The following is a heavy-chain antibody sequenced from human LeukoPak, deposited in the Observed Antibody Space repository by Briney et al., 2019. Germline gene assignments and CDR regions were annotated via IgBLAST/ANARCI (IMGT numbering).Heavy chain of an antibody. D-gene: IGHD2-2*01. CDR2: TSYDGSNK. CDR1: GFTFSSYW. J-gene: IGHJ4*02. CDR3: AHQGDTLVVPAAPLDY. Sequence: SGGSLRLSCAASGFTFSSYWMSWVRQAPGKGLEWVAVTSYDGSNKYYADSVKGRFTISRDNSKNTLYLQMNSLRAEDTAVYYCAHQGDTLVVPAAPLDYWGQGTLVTVSS. V-gene: IGHV3-30-3*01.